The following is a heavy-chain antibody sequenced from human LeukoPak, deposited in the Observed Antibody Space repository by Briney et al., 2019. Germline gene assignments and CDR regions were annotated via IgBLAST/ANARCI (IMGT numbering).Heavy chain of an antibody. D-gene: IGHD2-2*01. J-gene: IGHJ4*02. CDR2: INHDGSDK. Sequence: GGSLRLSCAASGFTFRSYWMSWVRQAPGKGPEWVAHINHDGSDKDYVGSVEGRFTISRDNARNSLYLQMSSLRAEDTAVYYCARDIVVSPAAPYLSDWGRGTLVTVSS. CDR3: ARDIVVSPAAPYLSD. CDR1: GFTFRSYW. V-gene: IGHV3-7*01.